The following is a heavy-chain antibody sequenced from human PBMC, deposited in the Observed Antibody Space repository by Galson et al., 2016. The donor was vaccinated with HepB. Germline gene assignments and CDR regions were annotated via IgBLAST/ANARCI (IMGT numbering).Heavy chain of an antibody. D-gene: IGHD6-25*01. Sequence: SETLSLTCTVSGASIGSSPFHWGWIRQSPERGLEWIGSISYRGDSYYRPSLKSRLAISIETSKNQFTLNLNSATAADTAAYYCARHNSPGHQRLRGGYFECWGQGTLVSVSS. CDR3: ARHNSPGHQRLRGGYFEC. J-gene: IGHJ4*02. V-gene: IGHV4-39*01. CDR1: GASIGSSPFH. CDR2: ISYRGDS.